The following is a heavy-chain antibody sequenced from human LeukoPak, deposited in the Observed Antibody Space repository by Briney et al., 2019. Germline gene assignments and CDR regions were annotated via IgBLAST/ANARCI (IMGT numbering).Heavy chain of an antibody. CDR2: INPNSGGT. CDR3: ARDLRGYGILTGYYRHYYYYYMDV. CDR1: GYTFTGYY. J-gene: IGHJ6*03. V-gene: IGHV1-2*02. D-gene: IGHD3-9*01. Sequence: ASVKVSCKASGYTFTGYYMHWVRQAPGQGLEWMGWINPNSGGTNYAQKFQGRVTMTRDTSISTAYMELSRLRSDDTAVYYCARDLRGYGILTGYYRHYYYYYMDVWGKGTTVTISS.